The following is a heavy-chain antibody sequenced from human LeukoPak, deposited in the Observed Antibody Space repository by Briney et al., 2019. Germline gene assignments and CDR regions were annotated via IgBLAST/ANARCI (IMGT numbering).Heavy chain of an antibody. CDR2: ISSSSSYI. Sequence: GGSLRLSCAASGFTFSSYSMNWVRQAPGKGLEWVSSISSSSSYIYYADSVKGRFTISRDNAKNSLYLQMNSLRAEDTAVYYCALSSGYDYGVDYWGQGTLVTVSS. V-gene: IGHV3-21*01. CDR3: ALSSGYDYGVDY. CDR1: GFTFSSYS. J-gene: IGHJ4*02. D-gene: IGHD5-12*01.